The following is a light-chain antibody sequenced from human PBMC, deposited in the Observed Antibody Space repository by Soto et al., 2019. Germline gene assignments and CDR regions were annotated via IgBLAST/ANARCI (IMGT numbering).Light chain of an antibody. CDR2: AAS. V-gene: IGKV1-39*01. J-gene: IGKJ4*01. CDR1: QSISSF. CDR3: QQSYSTPLT. Sequence: IQLTQSPSSLSASVGDSVTITCRASQSISSFLNWYQQKRGKAPKLLIYAASILQSGVPSRFSGRESGTGFTLTISSLQPEDWPNYYGQQSYSTPLTFGGGTQIESK.